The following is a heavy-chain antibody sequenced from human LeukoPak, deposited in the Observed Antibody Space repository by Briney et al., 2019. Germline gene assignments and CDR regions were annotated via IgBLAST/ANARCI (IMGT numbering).Heavy chain of an antibody. J-gene: IGHJ4*02. V-gene: IGHV3-30*04. CDR3: ARGPIIVVVPAAMLDY. CDR2: ISYDGSNK. CDR1: GFTFSSYA. D-gene: IGHD2-2*01. Sequence: GGSLRLSCAASGFTFSSYALHWVRQAPGKGLEWVAVISYDGSNKYYADSVKGRFTISRDNSKNTLYLQMNSLRAEDTAVYYCARGPIIVVVPAAMLDYWGQGTLVTVSS.